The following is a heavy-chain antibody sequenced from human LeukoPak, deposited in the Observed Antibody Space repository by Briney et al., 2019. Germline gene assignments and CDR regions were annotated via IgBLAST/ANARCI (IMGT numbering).Heavy chain of an antibody. Sequence: PGGSLRLSCAASGFTFSSYAMSWVRQAPGKGLEWVSAISGSGGSTYYADSVKGRFTISRDNSKNTLYLQMNSLRAEDTAVYYCTGSSGDAFYFDYWGQGTRVTVSS. CDR2: ISGSGGST. J-gene: IGHJ4*02. V-gene: IGHV3-23*01. D-gene: IGHD3-3*01. CDR1: GFTFSSYA. CDR3: TGSSGDAFYFDY.